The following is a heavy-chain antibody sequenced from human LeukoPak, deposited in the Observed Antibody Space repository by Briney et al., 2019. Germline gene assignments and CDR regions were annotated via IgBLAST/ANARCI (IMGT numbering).Heavy chain of an antibody. V-gene: IGHV3-30*18. CDR2: ISYEGSNK. J-gene: IGHJ4*02. CDR1: GFTFSSYG. Sequence: GGSLRLSCAASGFTFSSYGMHWVRQAPGKGLEWVAVISYEGSNKYYADSVKGRFTISRDNSKNTLYLQMNSLRAEDTAVYYCAKGERDYDILTGYYLPLFYWGQGTLVTVSS. D-gene: IGHD3-9*01. CDR3: AKGERDYDILTGYYLPLFY.